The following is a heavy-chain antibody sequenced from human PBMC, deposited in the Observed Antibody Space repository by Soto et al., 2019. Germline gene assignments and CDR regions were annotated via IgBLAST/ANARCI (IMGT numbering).Heavy chain of an antibody. CDR1: GFTFSSYA. J-gene: IGHJ3*02. D-gene: IGHD2-15*01. Sequence: QVQLVESGGGVVQPGRSLRLSCAASGFTFSSYAMHWVRQAPGKGLEWVAVRSHDGSNKYYADSVKGRFTISRDNSKNTLYRQMNGLSAEDTAVYYCARDLDCSGGSCYLRGGDAFDIWGQGTMVTVSS. V-gene: IGHV3-30-3*01. CDR3: ARDLDCSGGSCYLRGGDAFDI. CDR2: RSHDGSNK.